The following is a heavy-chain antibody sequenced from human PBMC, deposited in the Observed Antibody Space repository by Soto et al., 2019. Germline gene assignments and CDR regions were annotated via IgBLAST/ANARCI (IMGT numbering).Heavy chain of an antibody. V-gene: IGHV4-61*01. Sequence: SETLSLTCTVSGGSVSSGSYYWSWIRQPPGKGLEWIGYIYYSGSTNYNPSLKSRVTISVDTSKNQFSLKLSSVTAADTAVYYCARDPAGLWYDSSGYYGMDVWGQGTTVTVSS. CDR1: GGSVSSGSYY. CDR2: IYYSGST. D-gene: IGHD3-22*01. CDR3: ARDPAGLWYDSSGYYGMDV. J-gene: IGHJ6*02.